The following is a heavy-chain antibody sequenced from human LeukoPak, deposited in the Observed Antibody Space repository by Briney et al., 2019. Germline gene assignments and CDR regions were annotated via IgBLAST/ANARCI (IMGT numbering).Heavy chain of an antibody. CDR2: IYHSGST. V-gene: IGHV4-30-2*01. CDR3: ARVWGVAVAGSYYYYGMDV. CDR1: GGSISSGGYS. D-gene: IGHD6-19*01. J-gene: IGHJ6*02. Sequence: KSSETLSLTCAVSGGSISSGGYSWSWIRQPPGKGLEWIGYIYHSGSTYYNPSLKSRVTISLDTSKNQFSLKLSSVTAADTAVYYCARVWGVAVAGSYYYYGMDVWGQGTTVTVSS.